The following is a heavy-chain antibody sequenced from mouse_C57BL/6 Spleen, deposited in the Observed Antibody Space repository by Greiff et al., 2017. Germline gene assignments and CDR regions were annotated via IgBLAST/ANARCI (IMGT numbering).Heavy chain of an antibody. CDR1: GYTFTSYG. Sequence: QVQLQQSGAELARPGASVKLSCKASGYTFTSYGISWVKQRTGQGLEWIGEIYPRSGNTYYNEKFKGKATLTADKSSSTAYMELRSLTSEDSAVYFCARGIWDAVGGYFEVWGTGTTVTVSS. CDR2: IYPRSGNT. CDR3: ARGIWDAVGGYFEV. D-gene: IGHD4-1*01. V-gene: IGHV1-81*01. J-gene: IGHJ1*03.